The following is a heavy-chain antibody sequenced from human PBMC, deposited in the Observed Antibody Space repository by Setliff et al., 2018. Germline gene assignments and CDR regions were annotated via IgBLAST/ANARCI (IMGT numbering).Heavy chain of an antibody. CDR3: ARVFWVDPRGELWFGELSDRGFDY. J-gene: IGHJ4*02. CDR1: GYTLTELS. Sequence: GASVKVSCKVSGYTLTELSMHWVRQAPGKGLEWMGGCDPEDGETIYAQKFQGRVTMTEDTSTDTAYMELSSLRSDDTAVYYCARVFWVDPRGELWFGELSDRGFDYWGQGTLVTVSS. D-gene: IGHD3-10*01. V-gene: IGHV1-24*01. CDR2: CDPEDGET.